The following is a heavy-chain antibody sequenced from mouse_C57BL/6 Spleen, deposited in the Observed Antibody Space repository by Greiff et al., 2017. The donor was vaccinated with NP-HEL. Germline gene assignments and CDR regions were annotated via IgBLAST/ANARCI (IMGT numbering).Heavy chain of an antibody. CDR1: GYTFTSYW. CDR3: ARSGDGYYCFDY. V-gene: IGHV1-64*01. D-gene: IGHD2-3*01. Sequence: QVQLQQPGAELVKPGASVKLSCKASGYTFTSYWMHWVKQRPGQGLEWIGMIHPNSGSTNYNEKFKSKATLTVDKSSSTAYMQLSSLTSEDSAVYYCARSGDGYYCFDYWGQGTTLTVSS. J-gene: IGHJ2*01. CDR2: IHPNSGST.